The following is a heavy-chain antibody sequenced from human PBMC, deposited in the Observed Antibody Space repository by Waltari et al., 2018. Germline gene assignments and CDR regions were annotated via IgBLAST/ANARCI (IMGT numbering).Heavy chain of an antibody. CDR3: ASLLTGD. CDR1: GGAITTTNYY. J-gene: IGHJ4*02. V-gene: IGHV4-39*01. Sequence: QLQVQESGPGLAKPSETLSLTCTVSGGAITTTNYYWGWIRQPPGKGLEWIGSIYYNGNTYYNPSLKSRVTISADTSKNQFSLNLNSVTAADTAVYYCASLLTGDWGQGVLVTVSS. D-gene: IGHD3-9*01. CDR2: IYYNGNT.